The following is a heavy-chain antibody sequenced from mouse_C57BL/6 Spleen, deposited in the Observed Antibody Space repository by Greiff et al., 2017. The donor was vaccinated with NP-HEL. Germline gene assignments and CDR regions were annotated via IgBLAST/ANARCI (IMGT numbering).Heavy chain of an antibody. J-gene: IGHJ4*01. Sequence: VQLKESGPGLVKPSQSLSLTCSVTGYSITSGYYWNWIRQFPGNKLEWMGYISYDGSNNYNPSLKNRISITRDTSKNQFFLKLNSVTTEDTATYYCARNYGSRRGYAMDYWGQGTSVTVSS. D-gene: IGHD1-1*01. V-gene: IGHV3-6*01. CDR3: ARNYGSRRGYAMDY. CDR1: GYSITSGYY. CDR2: ISYDGSN.